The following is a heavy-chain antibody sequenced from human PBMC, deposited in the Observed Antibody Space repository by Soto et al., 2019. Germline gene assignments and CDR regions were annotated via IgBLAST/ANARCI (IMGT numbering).Heavy chain of an antibody. J-gene: IGHJ4*02. CDR2: INGDASRT. CDR3: ARGKAARPLDY. D-gene: IGHD6-6*01. V-gene: IGHV3-74*01. CDR1: GFTFNRYW. Sequence: GGSLRLSCAASGFTFNRYWMHWVRQTPERGLMWVSRINGDASRTNYADSVKGRFTISRDNAKNTVYLQMDSLRVEDTAVYYCARGKAARPLDYWGQGTLVTVSS.